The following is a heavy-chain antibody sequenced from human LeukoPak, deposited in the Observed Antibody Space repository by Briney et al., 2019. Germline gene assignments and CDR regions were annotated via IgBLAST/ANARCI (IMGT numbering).Heavy chain of an antibody. CDR3: ARVRGILGAFDI. J-gene: IGHJ3*02. D-gene: IGHD3-9*01. V-gene: IGHV3-21*01. CDR2: ISRSSAYI. Sequence: GGSLRLSCAASGFTLSSYSMNWVRQAPGKGLEWVSSISRSSAYIYYADSVKGRFIISRDNGKNSLYLQMNSLRAEDTAVYYCARVRGILGAFDIWGQGTMVTVSS. CDR1: GFTLSSYS.